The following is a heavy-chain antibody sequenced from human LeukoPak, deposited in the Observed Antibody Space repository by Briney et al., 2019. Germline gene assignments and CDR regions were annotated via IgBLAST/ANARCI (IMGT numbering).Heavy chain of an antibody. J-gene: IGHJ4*02. CDR2: IYYSGST. D-gene: IGHD2-21*02. Sequence: SETLSLTCTVSGGSISSSSYYWAWIRQPPGKALEWIGYIYYSGSTYYNPSLKSRVTISLDTSKNQFSLKLSSVTAADTAVYYCARDPDGYYFDYWGQGTLVTVSS. V-gene: IGHV4-30-4*08. CDR3: ARDPDGYYFDY. CDR1: GGSISSSSYY.